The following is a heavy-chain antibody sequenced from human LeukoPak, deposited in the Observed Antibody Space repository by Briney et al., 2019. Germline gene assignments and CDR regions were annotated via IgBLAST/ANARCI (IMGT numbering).Heavy chain of an antibody. Sequence: GESLKISCKGSEYDFTSYWLGWVRQMPGKGLEWMGIIYPGDSETRYSPSFQGQVTTSADKSISTAYLQWSSLQASDTAMYYCARRSAAGLFDYWGQGTLVTVSS. V-gene: IGHV5-51*01. CDR1: EYDFTSYW. D-gene: IGHD6-13*01. CDR2: IYPGDSET. J-gene: IGHJ4*02. CDR3: ARRSAAGLFDY.